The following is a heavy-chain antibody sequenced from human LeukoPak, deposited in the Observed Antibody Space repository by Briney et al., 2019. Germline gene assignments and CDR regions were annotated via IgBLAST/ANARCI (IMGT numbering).Heavy chain of an antibody. J-gene: IGHJ4*02. D-gene: IGHD3-10*01. CDR1: GYTFSNYD. CDR3: ARGRGIAEFSI. Sequence: ASVKVSCKASGYTFSNYDINWVRQATGQGLEWIGWNNPKSGNTGYARKFQGRVTMTRVNANNTAYMELTSLTFDDTAVYYCARGRGIAEFSIWGQGTLVTVSS. CDR2: NNPKSGNT. V-gene: IGHV1-8*02.